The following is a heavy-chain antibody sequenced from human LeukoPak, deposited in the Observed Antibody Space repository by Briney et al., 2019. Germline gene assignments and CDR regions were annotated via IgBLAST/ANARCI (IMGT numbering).Heavy chain of an antibody. D-gene: IGHD2-21*02. V-gene: IGHV6-1*01. CDR2: TYYRSTWYN. CDR3: ARRLTEYDCFDP. CDR1: GDSVSSNSVT. Sequence: SQTLSLTCAISGDSVSSNSVTWNWIRQSPSRGLEWLGRTYYRSTWYNDYAVSVRGRITVNPDTSKNQFSLHLDSVTPEDTAVYYCARRLTEYDCFDPWGQGILVTVSS. J-gene: IGHJ5*02.